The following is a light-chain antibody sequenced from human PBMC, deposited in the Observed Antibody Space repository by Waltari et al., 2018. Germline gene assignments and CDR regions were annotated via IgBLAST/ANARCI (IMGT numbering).Light chain of an antibody. V-gene: IGLV2-8*01. CDR2: EVS. CDR1: SSDVGGYNY. J-gene: IGLJ2*01. Sequence: QSALTQPPSASGSPGQSVTISCTGTSSDVGGYNYVSWYQQHPGKAPKLMIYEVSKRPSGVPVCFHGAKSGNTAPLTVSGLQAEDEADYYCSSYAGSNNLVFGGGTKLTVL. CDR3: SSYAGSNNLV.